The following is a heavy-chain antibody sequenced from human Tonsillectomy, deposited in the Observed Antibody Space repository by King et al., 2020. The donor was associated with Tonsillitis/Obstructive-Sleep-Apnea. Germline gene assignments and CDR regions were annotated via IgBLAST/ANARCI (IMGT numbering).Heavy chain of an antibody. D-gene: IGHD2-21*02. J-gene: IGHJ4*02. Sequence: VQLVESGGGLIQPGGSLRLSCAASGFSVSNNYMSWVRQAPGKGLEWVSGIYSGDSRDYADPVKRRFTISRDSSRNTLFLQMNSLRVEDTAIYSWAGDTTSGTAWGYWGQGALVTVSS. V-gene: IGHV3-53*01. CDR1: GFSVSNNY. CDR3: AGDTTSGTAWGY. CDR2: IYSGDSR.